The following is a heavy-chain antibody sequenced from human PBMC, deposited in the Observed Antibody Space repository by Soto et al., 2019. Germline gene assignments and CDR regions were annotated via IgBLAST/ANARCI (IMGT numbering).Heavy chain of an antibody. Sequence: VQLVESGGGLVQPGGSLRLSCAASRFSNSWMHWVRQAPGKGPVWVSRINTDGDSTNYADFVKGRFTISRDYATDTVYLQMNSLRAEDTAVYYCVRGPGAYVYFGFDIWGQGTRVTVSS. CDR2: INTDGDST. CDR3: VRGPGAYVYFGFDI. V-gene: IGHV3-74*01. J-gene: IGHJ3*02. CDR1: RFSNSW. D-gene: IGHD5-12*01.